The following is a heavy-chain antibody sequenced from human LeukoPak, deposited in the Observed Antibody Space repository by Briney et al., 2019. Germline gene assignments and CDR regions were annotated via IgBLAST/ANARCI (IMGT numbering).Heavy chain of an antibody. V-gene: IGHV5-10-1*01. CDR1: GACFTTSR. CDR2: IDPSDSYT. J-gene: IGHJ3*02. CDR3: PRAMYCICGSCFHDAFDI. Sequence: GESLRISCKGAGACFTTSRITWGRQMPGKGLEWMGRIDPSDSYTNYSPSFQGHVTISADKSISTAYLQWSSLKASDTAMYYCPRAMYCICGSCFHDAFDIWGQGTMVTVSS. D-gene: IGHD2-15*01.